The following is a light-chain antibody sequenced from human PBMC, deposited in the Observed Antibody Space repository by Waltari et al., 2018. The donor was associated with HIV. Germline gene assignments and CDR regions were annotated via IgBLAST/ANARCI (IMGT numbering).Light chain of an antibody. CDR1: QSISSY. V-gene: IGKV1-39*01. CDR3: KQSYSTPYS. J-gene: IGKJ2*03. Sequence: DIQMTQSPSSLSASVGDRVTITCRASQSISSYLNWYQQKQGKAPKLLIYASSSLQSGVPSRFSGSGSGTDLTLTTRSLQREDFATDYCKQSYSTPYSCCQGTKLEIK. CDR2: ASS.